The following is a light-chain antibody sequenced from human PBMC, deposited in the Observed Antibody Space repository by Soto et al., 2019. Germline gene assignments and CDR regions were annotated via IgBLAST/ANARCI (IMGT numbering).Light chain of an antibody. V-gene: IGKV3-11*01. CDR2: DAS. Sequence: EIVLIQSPATLSLSPGARATLSXRASQSVGSYLAWYQHKPGQAPRLLIPDASNRATGIPARFSGSGSETDFTLTISSLEPEDSAVYYCQQRSNWPSLTFGGGTKVDIK. J-gene: IGKJ4*01. CDR1: QSVGSY. CDR3: QQRSNWPSLT.